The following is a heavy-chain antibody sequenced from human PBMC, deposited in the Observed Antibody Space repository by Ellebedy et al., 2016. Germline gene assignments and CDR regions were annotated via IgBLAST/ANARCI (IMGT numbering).Heavy chain of an antibody. Sequence: SETLSLTXGVSGGSFSGPYWTWIRQPPGTGLEWIGDIDHSGNTNYSPSLKSRISMSIDISKRQFSMKLTSVTVADTAVYCCTRRLELASIETFYKGMDVWGQGTTVSVSS. CDR1: GGSFSGPY. J-gene: IGHJ6*02. V-gene: IGHV4-34*10. D-gene: IGHD5-24*01. CDR3: TRRLELASIETFYKGMDV. CDR2: IDHSGNT.